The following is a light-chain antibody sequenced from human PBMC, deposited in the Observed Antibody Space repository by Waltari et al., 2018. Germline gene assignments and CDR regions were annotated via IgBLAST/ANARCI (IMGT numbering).Light chain of an antibody. J-gene: IGLJ3*02. CDR1: TSVFGTSNL. CDR2: EGS. V-gene: IGLV2-23*01. Sequence: QPALTQPAPLSGFPGQPTTIPGTGSTSVFGTSNLASWYKQPPDEAPKLVIYEGSKRPSGISIRFSGSKSGNTASLTISRLQAEDEADYYCCSYAGSRTPWVFGGGTRVTVL. CDR3: CSYAGSRTPWV.